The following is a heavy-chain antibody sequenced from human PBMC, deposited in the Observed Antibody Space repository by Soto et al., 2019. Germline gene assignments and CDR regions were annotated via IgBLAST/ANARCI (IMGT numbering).Heavy chain of an antibody. CDR2: ISTAVGAT. J-gene: IGHJ4*02. Sequence: PGGSLRLSCAVSGFTFSNHAMSWVRQAPGKGLEWVSAISTAVGATYYADSVKGRFTISRDDSNNTLYLQMNSRRAEDTAVYYCAKDRTAAARNFDYWGQGTPVTVSS. D-gene: IGHD6-13*01. CDR1: GFTFSNHA. V-gene: IGHV3-23*01. CDR3: AKDRTAAARNFDY.